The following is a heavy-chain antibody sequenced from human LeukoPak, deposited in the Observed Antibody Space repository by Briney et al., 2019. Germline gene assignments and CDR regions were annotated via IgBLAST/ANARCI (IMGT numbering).Heavy chain of an antibody. CDR3: ARGHAAGKILH. Sequence: PSETLSLSCAVYGGSFSDYYWTWIRQPPGKGLEWIGEINHSGSTNYNPSLKSRVTISVDTSKNQFSLNVRSVTAADTAVYYCARGHAAGKILHWGQGTLVTVSS. V-gene: IGHV4-34*01. J-gene: IGHJ1*01. CDR2: INHSGST. CDR1: GGSFSDYY. D-gene: IGHD6-19*01.